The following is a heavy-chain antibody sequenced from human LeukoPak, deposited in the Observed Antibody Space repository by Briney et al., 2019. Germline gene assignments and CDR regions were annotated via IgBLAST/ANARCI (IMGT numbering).Heavy chain of an antibody. V-gene: IGHV1-18*01. Sequence: ASVKVSCKASGYTFTSYGISWVRQAPGQGLEWMGRISAYNGNTNYAQKLQGRVTMTTDTSTSTAYMELRSLRSDDTAVYYCARDCSSTSYYAYYYYGMDVWAQGTTVTVS. CDR3: ARDCSSTSYYAYYYYGMDV. D-gene: IGHD2-2*01. CDR1: GYTFTSYG. CDR2: ISAYNGNT. J-gene: IGHJ6*02.